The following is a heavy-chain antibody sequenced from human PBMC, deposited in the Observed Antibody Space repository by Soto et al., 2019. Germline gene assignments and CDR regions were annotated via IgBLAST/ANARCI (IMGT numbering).Heavy chain of an antibody. CDR3: ARSTDDYGDKGWFDP. CDR1: GYTFTSYY. J-gene: IGHJ5*02. Sequence: QVQLVQSGAEVKKPGASVKVSCKASGYTFTSYYMHWVRQAPGQGLEWMGIINPSGGSTSYAQKFQGRVTMTRDTSTSTVYMELSSLRSEDTAVYYCARSTDDYGDKGWFDPWGQGTLVTVSS. V-gene: IGHV1-46*03. D-gene: IGHD4-17*01. CDR2: INPSGGST.